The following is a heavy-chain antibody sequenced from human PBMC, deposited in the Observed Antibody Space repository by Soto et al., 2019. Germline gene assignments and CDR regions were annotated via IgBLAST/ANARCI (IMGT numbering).Heavy chain of an antibody. Sequence: SETLSLTCTVSGGSISSYYWSWIRQPPGKGLEWIGYIYYSGSTNYNPSLKSRVTISVDTSKNQFSLKLSSVTATDTAVYYCARANGAKEAARIFDYWGQGTLVTVSS. D-gene: IGHD6-6*01. CDR3: ARANGAKEAARIFDY. V-gene: IGHV4-59*01. CDR1: GGSISSYY. J-gene: IGHJ4*02. CDR2: IYYSGST.